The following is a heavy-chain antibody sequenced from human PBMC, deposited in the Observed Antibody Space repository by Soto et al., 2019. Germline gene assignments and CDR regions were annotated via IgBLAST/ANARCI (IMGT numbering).Heavy chain of an antibody. Sequence: PSETLSLTCAVSGYVFTNGYHWGWIRQPPGKELEWIGTISHSGDTYYNPSLKSRVTISIDTAKNHLSLILSSVTAADTATYYCTRIYCTTTSCFINGMDVWGQGNTVT. CDR2: ISHSGDT. V-gene: IGHV4-38-2*01. CDR3: TRIYCTTTSCFINGMDV. D-gene: IGHD2-2*01. J-gene: IGHJ6*02. CDR1: GYVFTNGYH.